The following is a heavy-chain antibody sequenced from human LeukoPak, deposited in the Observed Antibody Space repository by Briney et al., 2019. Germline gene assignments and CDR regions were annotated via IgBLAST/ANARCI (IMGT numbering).Heavy chain of an antibody. CDR3: AKGGGSFDY. CDR2: ISYDGSNK. Sequence: GGSLRLSCAASGFTFSSYGMHWVRQAPGKGLEWVAVISYDGSNKYYADSVKGRFTISRDNSKNTLYLQMNSLRAEDTAVYYCAKGGGSFDYWGQGTLVTVSS. D-gene: IGHD1-26*01. V-gene: IGHV3-30*18. CDR1: GFTFSSYG. J-gene: IGHJ4*02.